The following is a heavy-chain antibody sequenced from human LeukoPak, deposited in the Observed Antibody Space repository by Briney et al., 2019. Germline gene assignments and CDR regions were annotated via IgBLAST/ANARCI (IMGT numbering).Heavy chain of an antibody. D-gene: IGHD5-24*01. J-gene: IGHJ6*03. CDR1: GFTFSSYG. V-gene: IGHV3-20*04. CDR2: ISWNSGSI. Sequence: PGGSLRLSCAASGFTFSSYGMSWVRQAPGKGLEWVSGISWNSGSIGYADSVKGRFTISRDNAKNSLYLQMNSLRAEDTAVYYCARDRDGYNFFRSNYYYYMDVWGKGTTVTVSS. CDR3: ARDRDGYNFFRSNYYYYMDV.